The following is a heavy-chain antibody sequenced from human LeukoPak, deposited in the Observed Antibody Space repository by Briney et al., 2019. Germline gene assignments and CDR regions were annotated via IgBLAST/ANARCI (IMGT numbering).Heavy chain of an antibody. CDR2: IYTSEST. V-gene: IGHV4-4*09. CDR3: ARRTGRDGYNSYFDY. D-gene: IGHD5-24*01. J-gene: IGHJ4*02. CDR1: GGSISSYY. Sequence: PSETLSLTCTVSGGSISSYYWSWIRQPPGKGLEWIGYIYTSESTNYNPSLKSRVTISVDTSKNQFSLKLSSVTAADTAVYYCARRTGRDGYNSYFDYWGQGTLVTVSS.